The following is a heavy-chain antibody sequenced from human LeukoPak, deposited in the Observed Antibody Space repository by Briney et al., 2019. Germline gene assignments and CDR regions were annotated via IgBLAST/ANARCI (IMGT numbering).Heavy chain of an antibody. CDR3: AKDDGPRITNNWFDP. D-gene: IGHD5-24*01. Sequence: PGGSLRLSCAASGFTFSSYGMHWVRQAPGKGLEWVAFIRYDGSNKYYADSVKGRFTISRDNSKNTLYLQMNSLRAEDTAVYYCAKDDGPRITNNWFDPWGQGTLVTVSS. CDR2: IRYDGSNK. CDR1: GFTFSSYG. V-gene: IGHV3-30*02. J-gene: IGHJ5*02.